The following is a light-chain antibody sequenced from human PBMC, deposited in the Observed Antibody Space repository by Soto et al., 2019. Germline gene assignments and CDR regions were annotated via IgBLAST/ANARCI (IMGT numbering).Light chain of an antibody. J-gene: IGKJ1*01. Sequence: DIQMTQSPSTLSGSVGDRVTITCRASQTISSWLAWYQQKPGKAPKLLIYAASTLQSGVPSRFSGSGSGTDFTLTISCLQSEDFATYYCQQYNSYSPRTFGQGTKVDIK. CDR2: AAS. CDR1: QTISSW. CDR3: QQYNSYSPRT. V-gene: IGKV1-5*01.